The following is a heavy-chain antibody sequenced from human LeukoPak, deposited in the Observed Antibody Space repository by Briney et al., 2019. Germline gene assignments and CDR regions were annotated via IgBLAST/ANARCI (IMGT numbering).Heavy chain of an antibody. D-gene: IGHD2-15*01. CDR1: GGSISSYY. V-gene: IGHV4-59*01. CDR3: ARSVGYCSGGSCYAGIFDY. J-gene: IGHJ4*02. Sequence: SETLSLTCTVSGGSISSYYWSWVRQPPGKGREGGGYIYYSGRTNDNPSTKSRVTISVDTSKNQFSLKLSSVTAADTAVYYCARSVGYCSGGSCYAGIFDYWGQGTLVTVSS. CDR2: IYYSGRT.